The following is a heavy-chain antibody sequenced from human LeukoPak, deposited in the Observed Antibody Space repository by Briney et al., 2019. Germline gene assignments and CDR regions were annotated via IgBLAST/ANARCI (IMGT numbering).Heavy chain of an antibody. CDR2: INHSGNT. J-gene: IGHJ4*02. CDR3: AREGANWGHLDY. V-gene: IGHV4-34*01. CDR1: GGSFSGYY. D-gene: IGHD7-27*01. Sequence: PSETLSLTCAVYGGSFSGYYWNWIRQPPGKGLEWIGEINHSGNTNYNPSPKSRVTISVDTSKNQFSLKLSSVTAADTAVYYCAREGANWGHLDYWGQGTLVTVSS.